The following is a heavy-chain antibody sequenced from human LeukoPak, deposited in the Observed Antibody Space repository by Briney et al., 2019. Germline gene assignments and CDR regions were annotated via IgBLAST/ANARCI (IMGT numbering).Heavy chain of an antibody. Sequence: GGSLRLSCAASGFTFSTFWMSWVRQAPGKGLEWVANIKQDGSEKYYVDSVKGRFTISRDNAKNSLYLQVNNLRAEDTAVYYCARESGYSSSWSEYFDSWGQGTLVTVSS. J-gene: IGHJ4*02. CDR1: GFTFSTFW. V-gene: IGHV3-7*01. CDR2: IKQDGSEK. CDR3: ARESGYSSSWSEYFDS. D-gene: IGHD6-13*01.